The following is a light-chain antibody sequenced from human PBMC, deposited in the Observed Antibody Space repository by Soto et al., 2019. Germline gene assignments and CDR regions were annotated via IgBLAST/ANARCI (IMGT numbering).Light chain of an antibody. J-gene: IGLJ3*02. CDR3: CSYAGSSLLV. V-gene: IGLV2-23*02. CDR1: SSDVGSYSL. Sequence: QSALTQPASVSGSPGQSITISCTGTSSDVGSYSLVSWYQHLPGKAPKLIIYEVTERPSGISSRFSGSKSGNTASLTISGLQGEDEAYYYCCSYAGSSLLVFGGGTQLTVL. CDR2: EVT.